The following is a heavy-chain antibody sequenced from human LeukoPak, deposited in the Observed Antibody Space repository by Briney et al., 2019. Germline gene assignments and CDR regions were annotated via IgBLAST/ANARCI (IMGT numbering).Heavy chain of an antibody. J-gene: IGHJ4*02. CDR2: INPNSGGT. CDR1: GYTFTGYY. CDR3: ARGRIAVAGIIY. Sequence: GASVKVSRKASGYTFTGYYMHWVRQAPGQGLEWMGRINPNSGGTNYAQKFQGRVTMTRDTSISTAYMELSRLRSDDTAVYYCARGRIAVAGIIYWGQGTLVTVSS. D-gene: IGHD6-19*01. V-gene: IGHV1-2*06.